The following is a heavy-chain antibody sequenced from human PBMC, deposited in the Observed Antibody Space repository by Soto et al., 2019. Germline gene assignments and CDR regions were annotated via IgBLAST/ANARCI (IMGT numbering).Heavy chain of an antibody. V-gene: IGHV3-30-3*01. J-gene: IGHJ4*02. CDR2: ISYDGSNK. CDR3: ARGATGYLGY. D-gene: IGHD5-12*01. CDR1: GFTFSSYA. Sequence: GGSLRLSCAASGFTFSSYAMHWVRQAPGKGLEWVAVISYDGSNKYYADSVRGRFTISRDNSKNTLYLQMNSLRAEDTAVYYCARGATGYLGYWGQGTLVTVSS.